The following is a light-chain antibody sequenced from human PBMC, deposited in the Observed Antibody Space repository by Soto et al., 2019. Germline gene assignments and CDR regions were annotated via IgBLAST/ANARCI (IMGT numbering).Light chain of an antibody. V-gene: IGKV1-33*01. CDR2: AAS. Sequence: DIQMTQSPSSLSASVGDRVTITCQASQDISNYLNWYQQKPGKAPELLIYAASSLETGVPSRFSGSGSGTDFTFTISSLQPEDIATYYCQHFDNLPYTFGQGTKLEIK. CDR3: QHFDNLPYT. J-gene: IGKJ2*01. CDR1: QDISNY.